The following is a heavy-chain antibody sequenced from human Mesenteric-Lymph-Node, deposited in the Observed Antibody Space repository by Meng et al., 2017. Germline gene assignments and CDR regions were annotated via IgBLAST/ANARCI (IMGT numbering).Heavy chain of an antibody. V-gene: IGHV3-20*04. J-gene: IGHJ4*02. CDR1: GFTFDDYG. CDR2: INWNGGNA. Sequence: LSLTCAASGFTFDDYGMSWVRQVPGQGLEWVSGINWNGGNAGYADSLKGRFTISRDNAKNSLYLQMNSLRIEDTALYYCVKDRAVAEHYYFDYWGQGVLVTVSS. D-gene: IGHD6-19*01. CDR3: VKDRAVAEHYYFDY.